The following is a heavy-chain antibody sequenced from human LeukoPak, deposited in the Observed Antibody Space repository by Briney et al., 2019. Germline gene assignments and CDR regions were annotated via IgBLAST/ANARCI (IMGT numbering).Heavy chain of an antibody. CDR3: ARQTRRYDSSGYRYFDY. CDR2: IYYSGST. Sequence: SETLSLTCTVSGGSISSRSYYWGWIRQPPGKGLEWIGSIYYSGSTYYNPSLKSRVTISVDTSKKQFALELGYVTAADTAVYYCARQTRRYDSSGYRYFDYWGQGTLVTVSS. D-gene: IGHD3-22*01. J-gene: IGHJ4*02. V-gene: IGHV4-39*01. CDR1: GGSISSRSYY.